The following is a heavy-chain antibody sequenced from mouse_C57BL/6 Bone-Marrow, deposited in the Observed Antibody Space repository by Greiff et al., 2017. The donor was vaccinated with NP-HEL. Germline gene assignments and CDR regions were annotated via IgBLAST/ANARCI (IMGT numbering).Heavy chain of an antibody. D-gene: IGHD2-3*01. CDR3: ARGDDGYFWYFDV. J-gene: IGHJ1*03. CDR2: FHPYNDDT. Sequence: QVQLKESGAELVKPGASVKMSCKASGYTFTTYPIEWMKQNHGKSLEWIGNFHPYNDDTKYNEKFKGKATLTVEKSSSTVYLELSRLTSDDSAVYYCARGDDGYFWYFDVWGTGTTVTVSS. CDR1: GYTFTTYP. V-gene: IGHV1-47*01.